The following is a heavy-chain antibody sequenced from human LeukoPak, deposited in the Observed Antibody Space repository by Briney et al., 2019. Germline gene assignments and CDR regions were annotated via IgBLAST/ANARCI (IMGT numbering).Heavy chain of an antibody. CDR1: GGTFSSYA. Sequence: ASVKVSCKASGGTFSSYAISWVRQAPGQGLEWMGGIIPIFGTANYAQKFQGRVTITADESTSTAYMELSSLKSEDTAVYYCARARGGFVVVPAAIPSGQTAYYYGMDVWGKGTTVTVSS. CDR2: IIPIFGTA. CDR3: ARARGGFVVVPAAIPSGQTAYYYGMDV. V-gene: IGHV1-69*13. J-gene: IGHJ6*04. D-gene: IGHD2-2*01.